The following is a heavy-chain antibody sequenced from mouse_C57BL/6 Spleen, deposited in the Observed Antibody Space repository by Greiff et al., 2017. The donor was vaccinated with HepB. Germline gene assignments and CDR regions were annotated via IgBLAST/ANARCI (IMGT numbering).Heavy chain of an antibody. J-gene: IGHJ4*01. CDR2: ISSGSSTI. CDR1: GFTFSDYG. Sequence: VQLKESGGGLVKPGGSLKLSCAASGFTFSDYGMHWVRQAPEKGLEWVAYISSGSSTIYYADTVKGRFTISRDNAKNTLFLQMTSLRSEYTAMYYCARGLLYLYYAMDYWGQGTSVTVSS. V-gene: IGHV5-17*01. CDR3: ARGLLYLYYAMDY. D-gene: IGHD2-12*01.